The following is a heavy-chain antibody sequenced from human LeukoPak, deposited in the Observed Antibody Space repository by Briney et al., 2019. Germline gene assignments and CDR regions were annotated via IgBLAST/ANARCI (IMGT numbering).Heavy chain of an antibody. V-gene: IGHV1-69*06. CDR1: GGTFSSYA. D-gene: IGHD5-12*01. CDR3: ARAEYSGYDWVYSDY. Sequence: SVKVSCKASGGTFSSYAISWVRQAPGQGLEWMGGIIPIFGTANYAQKFQGRVTITADKSTSTAYMELSSLRSEDTAVYYCARAEYSGYDWVYSDYWGQGTLVTVSS. CDR2: IIPIFGTA. J-gene: IGHJ4*02.